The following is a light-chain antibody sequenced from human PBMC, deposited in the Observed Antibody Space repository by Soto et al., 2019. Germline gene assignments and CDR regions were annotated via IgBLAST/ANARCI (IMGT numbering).Light chain of an antibody. CDR2: GAS. J-gene: IGKJ1*01. Sequence: EIVLTQSPGTLSLSPGERATLSCRASQSVRSSNLAWYQQKPGQAPRLLIYGASSRATGIPDRFSGSGSGTDFTLTISRLEPEDFAVYYCQQYGSSPSTLGQGTKVEIK. CDR3: QQYGSSPST. CDR1: QSVRSSN. V-gene: IGKV3-20*01.